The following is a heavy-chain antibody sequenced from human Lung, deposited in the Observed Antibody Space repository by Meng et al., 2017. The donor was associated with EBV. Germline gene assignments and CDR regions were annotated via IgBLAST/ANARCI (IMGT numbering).Heavy chain of an antibody. CDR2: IYYSGST. J-gene: IGHJ4*02. D-gene: IGHD1-14*01. CDR3: ARDPTGGEDHQRV. V-gene: IGHV4-61*01. CDR1: GGSVSSGSYY. Sequence: QVELQESGPGLVKPSETLSLTCTVSGGSVSSGSYYWSWIRQPPGKGLEWIGYIYYSGSTNYNPSLKSRVTISVDTSKNQFSLKLNSMTAADTAVYYCARDPTGGEDHQRVWGQGTLVTVSS.